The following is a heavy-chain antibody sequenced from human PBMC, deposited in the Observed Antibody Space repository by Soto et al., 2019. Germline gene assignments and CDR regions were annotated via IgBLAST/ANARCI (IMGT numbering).Heavy chain of an antibody. V-gene: IGHV3-30-3*01. J-gene: IGHJ6*02. CDR3: ARDREAVADGFYYGMDV. CDR2: ISYDGSNK. CDR1: GFTFSSYA. Sequence: GGSLRLSCAASGFTFSSYAMHWVRQAPGKGLEWVAVISYDGSNKYYADTVKGRFTISRDNSKNTLYLQMNSLRAEDTVVYYCARDREAVADGFYYGMDVWGQGTTVTVSS. D-gene: IGHD6-19*01.